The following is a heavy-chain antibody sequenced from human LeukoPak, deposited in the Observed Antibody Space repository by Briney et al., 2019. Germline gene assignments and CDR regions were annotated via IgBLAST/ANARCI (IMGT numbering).Heavy chain of an antibody. CDR1: GYTFTSYD. CDR3: ARVGYDSSGYYWGSSYYYYYYMDV. V-gene: IGHV1-8*01. CDR2: MNPNSGNT. Sequence: ASVKVSCKASGYTFTSYDINWVRQATGQGLEWMGWMNPNSGNTGYAQKFQGRVTMTRNTSISTAYMELSSLRSEDTAVYYCARVGYDSSGYYWGSSYYYYYYMDVWGKGTTVTISS. J-gene: IGHJ6*03. D-gene: IGHD3-22*01.